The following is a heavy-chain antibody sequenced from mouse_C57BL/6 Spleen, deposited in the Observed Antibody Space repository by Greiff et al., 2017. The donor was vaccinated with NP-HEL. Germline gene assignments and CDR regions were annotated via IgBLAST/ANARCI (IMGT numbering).Heavy chain of an antibody. CDR2: IDPETGGT. V-gene: IGHV1-15*01. CDR3: ACYYDYEYYFDY. D-gene: IGHD2-4*01. Sequence: VQLQQSGAELVRPGASVTLSCKASGYTFTDYEMHWVKQTPVHGLEWIGAIDPETGGTAYNQKFKGKAILTADKSSSTAYMELRSLTSEDSAVYYCACYYDYEYYFDYWGQGTTLTVSS. CDR1: GYTFTDYE. J-gene: IGHJ2*01.